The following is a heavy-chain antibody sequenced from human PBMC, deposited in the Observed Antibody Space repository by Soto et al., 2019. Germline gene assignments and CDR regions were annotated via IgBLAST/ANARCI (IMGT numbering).Heavy chain of an antibody. CDR1: GYTFTSYG. CDR3: ARDWGYFDQGGGEYYYYGMDV. D-gene: IGHD3-9*01. V-gene: IGHV1-18*01. CDR2: ISAYNGNT. Sequence: ASVKVSCKASGYTFTSYGISWVRQAPGQGLEWMGWISAYNGNTNYAQKLQGRVTMTTDTSTSTAYMGLRSLRSDDTAVYYCARDWGYFDQGGGEYYYYGMDVWGQGTTVTVSS. J-gene: IGHJ6*02.